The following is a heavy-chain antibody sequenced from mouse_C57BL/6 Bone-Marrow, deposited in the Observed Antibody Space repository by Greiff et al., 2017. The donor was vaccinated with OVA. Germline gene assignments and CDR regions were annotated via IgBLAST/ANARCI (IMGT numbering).Heavy chain of an antibody. Sequence: VQLQQSGPELVKPGASVKISCKASGYSFTGYYMNWVKQSPEKSLEWIGEINPSTGGTTYNQKFKAKATLTVDKSSSTAYMQLKSLTSEDSAVYYCARQGYGRRDYFDYWGQGTTLTVSS. CDR1: GYSFTGYY. V-gene: IGHV1-42*01. J-gene: IGHJ2*01. CDR3: ARQGYGRRDYFDY. D-gene: IGHD1-1*01. CDR2: INPSTGGT.